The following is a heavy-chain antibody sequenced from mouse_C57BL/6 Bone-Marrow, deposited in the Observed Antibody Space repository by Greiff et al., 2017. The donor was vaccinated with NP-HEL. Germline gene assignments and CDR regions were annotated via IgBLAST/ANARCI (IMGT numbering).Heavy chain of an antibody. CDR2: IDPANGNT. CDR3: ASADDSPSMDY. D-gene: IGHD2-4*01. CDR1: GFNIKNTY. V-gene: IGHV14-3*01. J-gene: IGHJ4*01. Sequence: VQLQQSVAELVRPGASVKLSCTASGFNIKNTYMHWVKQRPEQGLEWIGRIDPANGNTKYDPKFQGKATITADTASHTAYLQLSSLTSEDTAIYYCASADDSPSMDYWGQGTSVTVSS.